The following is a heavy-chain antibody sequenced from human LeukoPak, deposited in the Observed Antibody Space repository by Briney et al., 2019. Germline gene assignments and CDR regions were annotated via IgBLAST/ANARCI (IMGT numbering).Heavy chain of an antibody. J-gene: IGHJ4*02. CDR3: AKVGYSSSWDFDY. Sequence: GGSLRLSCAASGFTFSSYGMHWVRQAPGKGLEWVALISYDGSNKYYADSVKGRFTISRDNSKNTLYLQMNSLRAEDTAVYYCAKVGYSSSWDFDYWGQGTLVTVSS. CDR2: ISYDGSNK. CDR1: GFTFSSYG. D-gene: IGHD6-13*01. V-gene: IGHV3-30*18.